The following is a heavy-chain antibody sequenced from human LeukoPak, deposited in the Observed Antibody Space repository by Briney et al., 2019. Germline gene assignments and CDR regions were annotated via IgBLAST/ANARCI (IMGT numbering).Heavy chain of an antibody. CDR3: ARDRRELLRVFVY. J-gene: IGHJ4*02. Sequence: ASVKVSCKASGYTFTGYYMHWVRQAPGQGLEWMGRINPNSGGTNYAQKFQGRVTMTRDTSISTAYMELSRLRSDDTAVYYCARDRRELLRVFVYWGQGTLVTDSS. CDR2: INPNSGGT. CDR1: GYTFTGYY. D-gene: IGHD1-26*01. V-gene: IGHV1-2*06.